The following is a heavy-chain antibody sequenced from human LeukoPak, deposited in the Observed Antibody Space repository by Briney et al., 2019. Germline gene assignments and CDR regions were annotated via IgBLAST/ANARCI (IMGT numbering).Heavy chain of an antibody. J-gene: IGHJ4*02. V-gene: IGHV4-59*11. CDR2: IYYSGST. CDR1: GGSISSHY. CDR3: ARSGSNSYYFDY. Sequence: SETLSLTCTVSGGSISSHYWSWIRQPPGKGLEWIGYIYYSGSTNYNPSLKSRVTISVDTSKNQFSLKLSSVTAADTAVYYCARSGSNSYYFDYWGQGTLVTVSS. D-gene: IGHD4-11*01.